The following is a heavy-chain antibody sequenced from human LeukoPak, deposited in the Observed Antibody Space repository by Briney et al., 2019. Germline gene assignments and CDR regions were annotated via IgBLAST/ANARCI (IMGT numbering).Heavy chain of an antibody. V-gene: IGHV3-11*06. CDR2: ISSSSSYT. CDR1: GFTFSDYY. CDR3: ARVPIVVVPAAQTYYFEY. J-gene: IGHJ4*02. Sequence: GGSLRLSCAASGFTFSDYYTSCIRHAPGKGLEWGSYISSSSSYTNYADSLKGQFTISRDNAKNSLYMHMNSLRADDTAVYYCARVPIVVVPAAQTYYFEYWGQGTLVTVSS. D-gene: IGHD2-2*01.